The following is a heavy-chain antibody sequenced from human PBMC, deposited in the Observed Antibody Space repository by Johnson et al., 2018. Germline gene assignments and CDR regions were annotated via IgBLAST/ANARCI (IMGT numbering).Heavy chain of an antibody. CDR1: GFTFSNSA. CDR3: ARGGDYSSTFYYYYYYMDV. V-gene: IGHV3-30-3*01. D-gene: IGHD6-13*01. J-gene: IGHJ6*03. Sequence: QVELVQSGGGVVQPGRSLRLSCAASGFTFSNSAMHWVRQAPGKGLEWVAFLSYDGSNKSYADSVKGRFTISRDNSKTTLYLQMNSLRAEDTAVYYCARGGDYSSTFYYYYYYMDVWGQGTTVTVSS. CDR2: LSYDGSNK.